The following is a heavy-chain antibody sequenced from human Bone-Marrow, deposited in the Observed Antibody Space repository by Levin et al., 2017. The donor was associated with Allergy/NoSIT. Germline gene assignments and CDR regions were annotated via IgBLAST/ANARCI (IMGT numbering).Heavy chain of an antibody. Sequence: NASETLSLTCTVSGASISPNYWSWIRQFPGKGLEWIGYIYDSGSPNYNPSLRSRVAMSVDTSKNQFSLKLRSVTAADTAVYYCAKEGDYVWGSYRYFDPWGQGILVTVSS. CDR2: IYDSGSP. CDR3: AKEGDYVWGSYRYFDP. J-gene: IGHJ5*02. CDR1: GASISPNY. V-gene: IGHV4-59*01. D-gene: IGHD3-16*02.